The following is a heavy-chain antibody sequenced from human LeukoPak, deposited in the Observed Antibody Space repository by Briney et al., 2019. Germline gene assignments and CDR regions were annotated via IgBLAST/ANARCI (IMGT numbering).Heavy chain of an antibody. J-gene: IGHJ6*03. Sequence: GGSLRLSCAASGFTFSSYAMSWVRQAPGKGLEGVSAISGSGGSTYYADSVKGRFTISRENSKNTLYLQMNSLRAEDTAVYYRAKDGDYYDSSGRYYYYYMDVWGKGTTVTVSS. D-gene: IGHD3-22*01. CDR3: AKDGDYYDSSGRYYYYYMDV. CDR1: GFTFSSYA. V-gene: IGHV3-23*01. CDR2: ISGSGGST.